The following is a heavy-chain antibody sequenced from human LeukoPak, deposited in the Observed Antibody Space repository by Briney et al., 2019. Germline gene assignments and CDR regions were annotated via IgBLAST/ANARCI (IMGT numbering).Heavy chain of an antibody. Sequence: GGSLRLSCAASGFTVSSNYMSWVRQAPGKGLEWVSVIYSGGSTYYADSVKGRFTISRDNSKNTLYLQMNSLRAEDTAVYYCARDIETYSSGWYGGIDYWGQGTLVTVSS. CDR1: GFTVSSNY. CDR2: IYSGGST. V-gene: IGHV3-66*01. D-gene: IGHD6-19*01. J-gene: IGHJ4*02. CDR3: ARDIETYSSGWYGGIDY.